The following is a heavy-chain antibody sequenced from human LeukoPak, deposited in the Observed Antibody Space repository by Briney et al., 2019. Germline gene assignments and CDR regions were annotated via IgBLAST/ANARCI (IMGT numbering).Heavy chain of an antibody. CDR2: IYYSGST. CDR3: ARGSYQGYYYYYGMDV. D-gene: IGHD2-2*01. J-gene: IGHJ6*02. Sequence: SETLSLTCTVSGGSISSYYWSWIRQPPGKGREWIGYIYYSGSTNYNPSLKSRVTISVDTSKNQFSLKLSSVTAADTAVYYCARGSYQGYYYYYGMDVWGQGTTVTVSS. CDR1: GGSISSYY. V-gene: IGHV4-59*01.